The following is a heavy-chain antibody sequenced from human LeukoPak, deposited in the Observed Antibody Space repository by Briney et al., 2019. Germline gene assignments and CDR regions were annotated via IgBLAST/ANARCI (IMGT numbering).Heavy chain of an antibody. Sequence: ASVKVSCKASGGTFSSYAISRVRQAPGQGLEWMGGIIPIFGTANYAQKFQGRVTITADESTSTAYMELSSLRSEDTAVYYCAALVVADAFDIWGQGTMVTVSS. D-gene: IGHD3-22*01. CDR1: GGTFSSYA. CDR2: IIPIFGTA. CDR3: AALVVADAFDI. V-gene: IGHV1-69*13. J-gene: IGHJ3*02.